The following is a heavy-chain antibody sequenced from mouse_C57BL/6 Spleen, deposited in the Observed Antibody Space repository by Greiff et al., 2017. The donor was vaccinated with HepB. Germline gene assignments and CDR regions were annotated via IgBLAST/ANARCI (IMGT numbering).Heavy chain of an antibody. CDR1: GYSITSGYY. CDR2: ISYDGSN. Sequence: EVQLKESGPGLVKPSQSLSLTCSVTGYSITSGYYWNWIRQFPGNKLEWMGYISYDGSNNYNPSLKNRISITRDTSKNQFFLKLNSVTTEDTATYYCAIYGSSLDYWGQGTTLTVSS. V-gene: IGHV3-6*01. D-gene: IGHD1-1*01. J-gene: IGHJ2*01. CDR3: AIYGSSLDY.